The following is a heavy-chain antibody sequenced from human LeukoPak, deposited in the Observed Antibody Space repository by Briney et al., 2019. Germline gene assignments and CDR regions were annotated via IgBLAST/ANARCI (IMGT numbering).Heavy chain of an antibody. CDR1: GDSISSSNCY. J-gene: IGHJ4*02. V-gene: IGHV4-39*01. Sequence: SETLSLTCTVSGDSISSSNCYWGWIRQPPGKGLEWIGSIYYSGSTYYNPSLKSRVTISVDTSKNQFSLKLSSVTAADTAVYYCASGKGSGSYFFDYWGQGTLVTVSS. D-gene: IGHD3-10*01. CDR3: ASGKGSGSYFFDY. CDR2: IYYSGST.